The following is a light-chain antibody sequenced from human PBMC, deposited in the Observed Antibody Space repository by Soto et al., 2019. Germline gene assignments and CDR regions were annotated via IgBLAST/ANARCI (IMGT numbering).Light chain of an antibody. J-gene: IGLJ1*01. CDR1: TNDIGNYNY. CDR2: EVS. CDR3: SSYTSGSTLYV. Sequence: QSALAQPASVSGSPGQSITISCTGTTNDIGNYNYVSWYQQHPGTAPKLLIYEVSNRPSGVSNRFSGSKSGNTASLTISGLQAEDDADYYCSSYTSGSTLYVFGTGTKVTAL. V-gene: IGLV2-14*01.